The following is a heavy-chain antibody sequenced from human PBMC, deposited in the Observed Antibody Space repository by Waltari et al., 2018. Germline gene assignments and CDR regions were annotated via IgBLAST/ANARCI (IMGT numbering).Heavy chain of an antibody. D-gene: IGHD3-16*02. V-gene: IGHV4-31*03. CDR1: GGSISSGAYS. CDR3: ARGVLGDLSPYFDY. Sequence: QVQLQESGPGLVKPSQTLSLTCTVSGGSISSGAYSWSWIRHHPGKGLEWIGYIYYIGRPYYNPALESRITISLDTSKNQFSRKLSSGTAADTAVYYCARGVLGDLSPYFDYWGQGILVTVSS. CDR2: IYYIGRP. J-gene: IGHJ4*02.